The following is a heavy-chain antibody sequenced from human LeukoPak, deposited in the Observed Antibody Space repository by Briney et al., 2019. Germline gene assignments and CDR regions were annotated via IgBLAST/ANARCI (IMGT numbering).Heavy chain of an antibody. CDR3: ATDLRGVVGENWFDP. Sequence: ASVKASCKVSGYTLTELSMHWVRQAPGKGLEWMGGFDPEDGETIYAQKFQGRVTMTEDTSTDTAYMGLSSLRSEDTAVYYCATDLRGVVGENWFDPWGQGTLVTVSS. V-gene: IGHV1-24*01. D-gene: IGHD3-16*01. J-gene: IGHJ5*02. CDR1: GYTLTELS. CDR2: FDPEDGET.